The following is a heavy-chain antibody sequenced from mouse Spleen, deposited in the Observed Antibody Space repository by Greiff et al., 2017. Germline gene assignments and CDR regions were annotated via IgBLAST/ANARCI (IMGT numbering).Heavy chain of an antibody. CDR3: TRELRGY. D-gene: IGHD1-1*01. Sequence: VQLQESGAELVRPGASVTLSCKASGYTFTDYEMHWVKQTPVHGLEWIGAIDPETGGTAYNQKFKGKAILTADKSSSTAYMELRSLTSEDSAVYYCTRELRGYWGQGTTLTVSS. CDR1: GYTFTDYE. J-gene: IGHJ2*01. V-gene: IGHV1-15*01. CDR2: IDPETGGT.